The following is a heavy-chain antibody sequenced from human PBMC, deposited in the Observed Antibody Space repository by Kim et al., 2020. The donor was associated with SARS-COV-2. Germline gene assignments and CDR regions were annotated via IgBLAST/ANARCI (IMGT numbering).Heavy chain of an antibody. CDR1: GYTFTSYA. Sequence: ASVKVSCKASGYTFTSYAMHWVRQAPGQRLEWMGWINAGNGNTKYSQKFQGRVTITRDTSASTAYMELSSLRSEDTAVYYCARGGPENRVLGYWGQGTLVTVSS. J-gene: IGHJ4*02. CDR2: INAGNGNT. D-gene: IGHD3-16*01. V-gene: IGHV1-3*01. CDR3: ARGGPENRVLGY.